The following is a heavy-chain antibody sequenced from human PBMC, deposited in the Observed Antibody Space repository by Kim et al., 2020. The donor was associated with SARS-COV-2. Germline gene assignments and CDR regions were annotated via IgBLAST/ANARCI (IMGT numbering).Heavy chain of an antibody. D-gene: IGHD2-2*01. V-gene: IGHV3-48*03. Sequence: GGSLRLSCVGSGFSFSSFPLHWVRQAPGKGLEWVADITSTRESRTHYADSMNGRITISSDYAKNSLYLQMNSLRLDDTAVYYCAADLSYAFDYWCHVALV. CDR2: ITSTRESRT. J-gene: IGHJ4*03. CDR3: AADLSYAFDY. CDR1: GFSFSSFP.